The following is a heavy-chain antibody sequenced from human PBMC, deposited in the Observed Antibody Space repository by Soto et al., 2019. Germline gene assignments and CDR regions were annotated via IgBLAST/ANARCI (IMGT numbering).Heavy chain of an antibody. J-gene: IGHJ6*02. D-gene: IGHD5-12*01. CDR3: ARIRRDGYNFPRWVNYYYYGMDV. CDR2: IYYSGST. CDR1: GGSISSGGYY. V-gene: IGHV4-31*03. Sequence: PSETLSLTCTVSGGSISSGGYYWSWIRQHPGKGLEWIGYIYYSGSTYYNPSLKSRVTISVDTSKNQFSLKLSSVTAADTAVYYCARIRRDGYNFPRWVNYYYYGMDVWGQGTTVTFSS.